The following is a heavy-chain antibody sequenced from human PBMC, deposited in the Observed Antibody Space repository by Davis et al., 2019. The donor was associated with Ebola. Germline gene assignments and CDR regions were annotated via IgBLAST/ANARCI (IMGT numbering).Heavy chain of an antibody. CDR2: INPSGGST. J-gene: IGHJ6*02. D-gene: IGHD3-10*01. Sequence: ASVKVSCKASGSTLISYYIHWVRQAPGQGLEWMGIINPSGGSTGYAQKFQDRVTVTRDTSTSTAYMELSSLRSDDTAVYYCARGSNSYGMDVWGQGTTVTVSS. V-gene: IGHV1-46*01. CDR3: ARGSNSYGMDV. CDR1: GSTLISYY.